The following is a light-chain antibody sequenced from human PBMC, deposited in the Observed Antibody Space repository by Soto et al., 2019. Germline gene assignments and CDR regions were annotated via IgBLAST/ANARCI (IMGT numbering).Light chain of an antibody. CDR3: CSYAGRYTWV. J-gene: IGLJ1*01. CDR1: SSDVGGYNY. V-gene: IGLV2-11*01. CDR2: DVS. Sequence: QSALTQPRSESGSPGQSVTISCTGTSSDVGGYNYVSWYQQHPGKAPKLMIYDVSKRPSGVPDRFSGSKSGNTASLTISGLQAEDEADYYCCSYAGRYTWVFGTGTKLTVL.